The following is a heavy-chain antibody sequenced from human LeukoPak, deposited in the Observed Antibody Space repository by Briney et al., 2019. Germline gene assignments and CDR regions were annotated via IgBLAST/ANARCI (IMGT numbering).Heavy chain of an antibody. D-gene: IGHD2-15*01. CDR1: GFSVSSNY. V-gene: IGHV3-53*01. CDR3: AREICGGSCNPPSYMDV. J-gene: IGHJ6*03. Sequence: PGGSLRLSCAASGFSVSSNYMSWVRQAPGKGLQWVSVIYNDGTTYYADSVKGRFTISGDNSKNMLYLQMNSLRAEDTAVYYCAREICGGSCNPPSYMDVWGNGTTVTVSS. CDR2: IYNDGTT.